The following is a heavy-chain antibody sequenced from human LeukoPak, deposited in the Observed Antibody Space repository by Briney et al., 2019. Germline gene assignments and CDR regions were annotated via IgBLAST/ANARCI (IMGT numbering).Heavy chain of an antibody. V-gene: IGHV1-46*01. Sequence: ASVKVSCKVSGYTFSRYYRNWVRQAPGQGLEWMGIINPGGGSTSNAQKFQGRVTMTRDTSTSTVYMELSSLRSEDTAVYYCTRVRADSSGPLDYWGQGTLVTVSS. CDR2: INPGGGST. J-gene: IGHJ4*02. CDR1: GYTFSRYY. D-gene: IGHD3-22*01. CDR3: TRVRADSSGPLDY.